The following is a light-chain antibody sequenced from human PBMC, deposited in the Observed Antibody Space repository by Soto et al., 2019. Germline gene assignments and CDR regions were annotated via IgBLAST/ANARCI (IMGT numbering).Light chain of an antibody. J-gene: IGKJ5*01. V-gene: IGKV3-11*01. CDR3: QQRSKWPPIT. CDR1: QSVSSY. Sequence: EIVLTQSPATLSLSPGERATLSCRASQSVSSYLAWYQQKPGQSPRLLIYDASNRATGIPARFSGSGSGTDFTLTISSLEADDFAVYYCQQRSKWPPITFGQGTRLDIK. CDR2: DAS.